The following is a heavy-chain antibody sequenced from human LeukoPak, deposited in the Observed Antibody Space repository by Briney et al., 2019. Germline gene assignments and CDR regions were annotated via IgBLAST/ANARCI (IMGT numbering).Heavy chain of an antibody. CDR1: GFTFSSYG. J-gene: IGHJ4*02. Sequence: PGRSLRLSCAASGFTFSSYGMHWVRQAPGKGLEWVAVIWYDGSNKYYADSVKGRFTISRDNSKNTLYLQMNSLRAEDTAVYYCARDRVTVGPYGDLLCGGQGTLVTVSS. CDR2: IWYDGSNK. CDR3: ARDRVTVGPYGDLLC. D-gene: IGHD4-17*01. V-gene: IGHV3-33*01.